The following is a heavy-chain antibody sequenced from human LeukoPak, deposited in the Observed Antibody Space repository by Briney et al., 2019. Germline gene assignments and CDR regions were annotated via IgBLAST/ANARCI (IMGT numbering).Heavy chain of an antibody. CDR3: ERHRRGEPLDS. CDR2: IDYSGST. CDR1: DNSIRSSNCF. Sequence: SDTQSLNCTVSDNSIRSSNCFGRWVRQPPGKELEWIGSIDYSGSTYYNPSLKSRLTISADRSKKQFSLRLSSVTAADTAVYYCERHRRGEPLDSWGQGTLVTASS. J-gene: IGHJ4*02. V-gene: IGHV4-39*01. D-gene: IGHD3-16*01.